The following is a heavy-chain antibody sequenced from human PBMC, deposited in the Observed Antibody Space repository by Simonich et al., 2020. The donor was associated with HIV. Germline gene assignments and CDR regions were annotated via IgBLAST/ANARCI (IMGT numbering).Heavy chain of an antibody. CDR3: ARGLAGDAFDI. CDR2: INHSGST. CDR1: GGSFSGYY. Sequence: QVQLHQWGAGLLKPSETLSLTCAVYGGSFSGYYWRWLRQPPGKGLEGIGEINHSGSTNYNPSLKSRVTISVDTSKNQFSLKLSSVTAADTALYYCARGLAGDAFDIWGQGTMVTVSS. D-gene: IGHD6-19*01. J-gene: IGHJ3*02. V-gene: IGHV4-34*01.